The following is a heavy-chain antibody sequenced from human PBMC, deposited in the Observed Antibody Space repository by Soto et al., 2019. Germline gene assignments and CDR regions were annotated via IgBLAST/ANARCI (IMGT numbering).Heavy chain of an antibody. CDR3: ARDLWSAAAGLDY. CDR1: GGTFSSYA. D-gene: IGHD6-13*01. J-gene: IGHJ4*02. V-gene: IGHV1-69*01. CDR2: IIPIFGTA. Sequence: QVQLVQSGAEVKKPGSSVKVSCKASGGTFSSYAISWVRQAPGQGLEWMGGIIPIFGTANYAQKFQGRVTNTPDESTSTAYMEQSSLRSQDTAVQYCARDLWSAAAGLDYWGQGTLVTVSS.